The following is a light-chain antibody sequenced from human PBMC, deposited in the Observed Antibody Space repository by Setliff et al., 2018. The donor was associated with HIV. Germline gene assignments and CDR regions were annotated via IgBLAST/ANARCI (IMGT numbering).Light chain of an antibody. J-gene: IGLJ1*01. Sequence: QSALAQPASVSGSPGQSITISCTGTSSDVGGYNYVSWYQQHPGKVPRVMISEVRNRPSGVSNRFSGSKSGNTASLTISGLQAEDEADYYCSIHRSRGYVFGTGTKVTLL. CDR3: SIHRSRGYV. CDR1: SSDVGGYNY. V-gene: IGLV2-14*01. CDR2: EVR.